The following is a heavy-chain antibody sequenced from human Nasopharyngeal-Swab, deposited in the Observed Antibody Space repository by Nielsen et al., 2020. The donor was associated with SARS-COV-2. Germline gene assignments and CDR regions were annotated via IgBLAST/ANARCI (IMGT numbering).Heavy chain of an antibody. Sequence: GESLQISCAASRSTFSSYAMHWVRKAPGKGLEWVAVISYDGSNKYYADSVKGRFTISRDNSKNTLYLQMNSLRAEDTAVYYCTRGVVVVAAKDAFDIWGQGTMVTVSS. D-gene: IGHD2-15*01. V-gene: IGHV3-30-3*01. J-gene: IGHJ3*02. CDR2: ISYDGSNK. CDR1: RSTFSSYA. CDR3: TRGVVVVAAKDAFDI.